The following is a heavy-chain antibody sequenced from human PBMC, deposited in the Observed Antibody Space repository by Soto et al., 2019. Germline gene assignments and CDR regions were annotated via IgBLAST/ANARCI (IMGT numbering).Heavy chain of an antibody. D-gene: IGHD1-1*01. Sequence: ASVKVSCKASGYTFTGYYMHWVRQAPGQGLEWMGWINPNSGSTNYVQNFQGWVTMTRDTSMSTAYMELSSLRSEDTAVYYCTRVDPGERSPFDYWGQGTLVTVSS. V-gene: IGHV1-2*04. CDR1: GYTFTGYY. J-gene: IGHJ4*02. CDR3: TRVDPGERSPFDY. CDR2: INPNSGST.